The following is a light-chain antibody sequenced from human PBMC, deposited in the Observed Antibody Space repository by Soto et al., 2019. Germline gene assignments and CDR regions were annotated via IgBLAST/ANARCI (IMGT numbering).Light chain of an antibody. CDR3: LQYGGSPRT. J-gene: IGKJ1*01. Sequence: EIVLAQSPGSLSLSPGESATLSCRASQSVSSSLAWYQQIPGQAPRLLIYGVSSRATGIPDRFSGSGSGTDFTITISRLEPEDFAVYYCLQYGGSPRTFGQGTKVEIK. V-gene: IGKV3-20*01. CDR2: GVS. CDR1: QSVSSS.